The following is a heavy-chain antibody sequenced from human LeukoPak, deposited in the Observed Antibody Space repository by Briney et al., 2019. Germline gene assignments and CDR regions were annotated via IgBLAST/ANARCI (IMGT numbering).Heavy chain of an antibody. CDR3: ARIPFYYDSSSYSALDY. V-gene: IGHV5-51*01. J-gene: IGHJ4*02. CDR2: IYPGDSDT. D-gene: IGHD3-22*01. Sequence: PGESLKISCKGSGYGFTSYWIGWVRQMPGKGLEWMGIIYPGDSDTRYSPSFQGQVTISVDKSISTAYLQWSSLKASDTAMYYCARIPFYYDSSSYSALDYWGQGTLVTVSS. CDR1: GYGFTSYW.